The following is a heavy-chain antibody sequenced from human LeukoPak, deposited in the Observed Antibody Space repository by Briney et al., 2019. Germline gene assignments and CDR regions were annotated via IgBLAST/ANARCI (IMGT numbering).Heavy chain of an antibody. CDR2: ISSSSTYI. J-gene: IGHJ6*03. V-gene: IGHV3-21*01. Sequence: GGSLRLSCAASGFTVSRNYMTWVRQAPGKGLEWVSSISSSSTYISYADSVKGRFTISRDNARDSLYLQMNSLRAEDTAVYYCARALHTFYYYYYMDVWGKGTTVTVSS. CDR3: ARALHTFYYYYYMDV. D-gene: IGHD2-2*02. CDR1: GFTVSRNY.